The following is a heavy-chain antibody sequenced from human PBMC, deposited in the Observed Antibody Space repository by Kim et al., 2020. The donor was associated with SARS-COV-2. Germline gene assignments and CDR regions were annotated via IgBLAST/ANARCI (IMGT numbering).Heavy chain of an antibody. D-gene: IGHD1-1*01. J-gene: IGHJ4*02. CDR1: GPTFSTTD. Sequence: GGSLRLSCAVSGPTFSTTDMHWVRQAPGKGLEWIAYISRSGSAIVYADSVKGRFTISRDEAKNSISLQMNSLRDEDTAVYYCARDRTAFDYWGQGTLVTVSS. CDR3: ARDRTAFDY. CDR2: ISRSGSAI. V-gene: IGHV3-48*02.